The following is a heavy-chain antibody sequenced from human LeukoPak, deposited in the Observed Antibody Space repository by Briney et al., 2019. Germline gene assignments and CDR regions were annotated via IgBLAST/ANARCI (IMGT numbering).Heavy chain of an antibody. V-gene: IGHV4-4*07. Sequence: SETLSLTCTVSGGSINSYYWSWIRQPAGKGLEWIGRIYTIGSTNYNPSLKSRVTMSVDTSKNQFSLKLSSVTAADTAVYYCARDPLHFYDSVGSSFDFWGQGTLVTVSS. CDR2: IYTIGST. CDR1: GGSINSYY. D-gene: IGHD3-22*01. CDR3: ARDPLHFYDSVGSSFDF. J-gene: IGHJ4*02.